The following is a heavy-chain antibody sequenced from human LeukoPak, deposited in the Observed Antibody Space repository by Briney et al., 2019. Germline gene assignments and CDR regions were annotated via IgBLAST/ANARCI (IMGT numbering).Heavy chain of an antibody. Sequence: PGRSLRLSCAASGFTFSSYGMHWVRQAPGKGLEWVAVISYDGSNKYYADSVKGRFTISRDNSKNTLYLQMNSLRAEDTAVYHCAKPPSGWTRGGFDYWGQGTLVTVSS. CDR1: GFTFSSYG. J-gene: IGHJ4*02. CDR2: ISYDGSNK. CDR3: AKPPSGWTRGGFDY. D-gene: IGHD6-19*01. V-gene: IGHV3-30*18.